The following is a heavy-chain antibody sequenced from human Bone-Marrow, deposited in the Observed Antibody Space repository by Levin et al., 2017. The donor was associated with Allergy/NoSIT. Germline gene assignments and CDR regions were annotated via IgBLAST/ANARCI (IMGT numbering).Heavy chain of an antibody. D-gene: IGHD2-21*01. CDR2: ISDSGST. V-gene: IGHV4-59*01. CDR1: GGSISAYY. CDR3: PRTVVVVTYFDY. J-gene: IGHJ4*02. Sequence: SETLSLTCSVSGGSISAYYWSWIRQPPGKGLEWIGYISDSGSTSYNPSLKSRVTILVDTSKNQASLQLKSMTAADAATYYCPRTVVVVTYFDYWGQGALVTVSS.